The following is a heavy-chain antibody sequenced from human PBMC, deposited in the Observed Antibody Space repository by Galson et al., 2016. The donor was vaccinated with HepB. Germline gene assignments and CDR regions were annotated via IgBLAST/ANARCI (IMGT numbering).Heavy chain of an antibody. V-gene: IGHV3-74*01. CDR2: ISDDGRST. CDR3: VRVFPARCSGPSCFSEGAFDI. CDR1: GFTFSTYW. J-gene: IGHJ3*02. D-gene: IGHD2-15*01. Sequence: SLRLSCAASGFTFSTYWMHWVRHAPGKGLVCVSRISDDGRSTNYADSVKGRFAISRDNAKNTLYLQMNSLSVEDTAIYYCVRVFPARCSGPSCFSEGAFDIWGQGTMVTVSS.